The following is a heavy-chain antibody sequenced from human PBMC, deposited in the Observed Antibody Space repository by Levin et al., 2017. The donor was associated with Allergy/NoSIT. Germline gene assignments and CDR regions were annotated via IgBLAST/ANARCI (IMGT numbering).Heavy chain of an antibody. CDR1: GFTFDDYA. D-gene: IGHD2-2*01. CDR3: AKGYQPLLTAPVDY. J-gene: IGHJ4*02. CDR2: ISWNSGSI. Sequence: SLKISCAASGFTFDDYAMHWVRQAPGKGLEWVSGISWNSGSIGYADSVKGRFTISRDNAKNSLYLQMNSLRAEDTALYYCAKGYQPLLTAPVDYWGQGTLVTVSS. V-gene: IGHV3-9*01.